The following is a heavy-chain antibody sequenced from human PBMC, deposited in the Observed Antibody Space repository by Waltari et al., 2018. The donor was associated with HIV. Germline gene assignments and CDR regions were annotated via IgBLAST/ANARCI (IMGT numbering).Heavy chain of an antibody. V-gene: IGHV5-51*01. CDR2: IYPCESDT. CDR1: GYSFTSYW. CDR3: ARNRSDNWNGDAFDI. D-gene: IGHD1-20*01. Sequence: EVQLVQSGAEVKKPGESLKISCKGSGYSFTSYWIGWVRQMPGKGLEGVGIIYPCESDTSDSPSLQGKVTISAEKSISPPYRQWGSLKASDTAIYYCARNRSDNWNGDAFDIWGQGTMVTVSS. J-gene: IGHJ3*02.